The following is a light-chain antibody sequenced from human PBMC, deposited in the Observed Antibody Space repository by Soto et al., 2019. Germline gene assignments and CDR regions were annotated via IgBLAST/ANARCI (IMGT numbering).Light chain of an antibody. Sequence: QSVLTQPASVSGSPGQSITISCTGTGSDIGGYTYVSWYQQRPGRAPKLMIYDVTNRPSGVSNRFSGSKSGNTASLTISGLQAEDEADYYCSSYTSSSTGVFGGGTKVTVL. CDR3: SSYTSSSTGV. CDR1: GSDIGGYTY. J-gene: IGLJ2*01. CDR2: DVT. V-gene: IGLV2-14*01.